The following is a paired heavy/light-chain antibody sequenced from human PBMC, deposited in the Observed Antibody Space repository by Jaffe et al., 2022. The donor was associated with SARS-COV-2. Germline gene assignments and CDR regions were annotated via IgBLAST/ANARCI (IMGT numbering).Heavy chain of an antibody. CDR2: IYYRGIT. V-gene: IGHV4-39*01. J-gene: IGHJ5*02. Sequence: QLQLQESGPGLLKPSETLSLTCTVSGGSISSPGYYWGWIRQSPGKGLEWIASIYYRGITYDNPSLNSRVTISVDTSKNQFSLRLSSVTAADTAVYFCARTGSPNQHNWFDPWGQGTLVTVSS. CDR1: GGSISSPGYY. D-gene: IGHD3-10*01. CDR3: ARTGSPNQHNWFDP.
Light chain of an antibody. CDR1: SSDVGGYNY. Sequence: QSALTQPASVSGSPGQSITISCTGTSSDVGGYNYVSWYQQLPDKAPRLMIYDVSNRPSGVSSRFSGSKSGNTASLTISGLQAEDEADYYCSSFTTSRTLVIFGGGTKLTVL. CDR3: SSFTTSRTLVI. J-gene: IGLJ2*01. V-gene: IGLV2-14*03. CDR2: DVS.